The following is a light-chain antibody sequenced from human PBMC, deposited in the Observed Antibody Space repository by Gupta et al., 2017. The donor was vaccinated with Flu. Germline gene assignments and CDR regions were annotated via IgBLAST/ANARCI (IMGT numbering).Light chain of an antibody. CDR3: QQFDSLPWT. Sequence: DIQMTQSPSSLSTSVGDSVTITCRASQTIASHLNWYQQKPGKAPQLLIYSASKLEGGVPPRFGGRGSATDFTLTITGVQPEDTATYYCQQFDSLPWTFGQGT. CDR2: SAS. CDR1: QTIASH. V-gene: IGKV1-39*01. J-gene: IGKJ1*01.